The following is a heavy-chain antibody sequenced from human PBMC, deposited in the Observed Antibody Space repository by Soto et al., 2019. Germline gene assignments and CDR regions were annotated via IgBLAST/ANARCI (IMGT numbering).Heavy chain of an antibody. J-gene: IGHJ4*02. CDR2: ISSRSSTV. V-gene: IGHV3-48*02. CDR1: GFTFSSYS. Sequence: GGSLRLSCAASGFTFSSYSMNWVRQAPGKGLEWVSYISSRSSTVYYEDTVKGRFTISRDNAKNSLYLQMNSLRDEDTAVYYCARDFYGDFLFDYWGQGTLVTVSS. CDR3: ARDFYGDFLFDY. D-gene: IGHD4-17*01.